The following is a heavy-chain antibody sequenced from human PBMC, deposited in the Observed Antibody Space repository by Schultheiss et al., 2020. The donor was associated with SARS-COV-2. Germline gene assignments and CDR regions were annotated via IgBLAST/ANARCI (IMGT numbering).Heavy chain of an antibody. V-gene: IGHV3-23*01. CDR1: GFTFSSYA. J-gene: IGHJ6*03. Sequence: GESLKISCAASGFTFSSYAMSWVRQAPGKGLELVSAISGSGGSTYYADSVKGRFTISRDNSENTLYLQMNSLRAEDTAIYYCAKRNYYYYHMDVWGKGTTVTVSS. CDR3: AKRNYYYYHMDV. CDR2: ISGSGGST.